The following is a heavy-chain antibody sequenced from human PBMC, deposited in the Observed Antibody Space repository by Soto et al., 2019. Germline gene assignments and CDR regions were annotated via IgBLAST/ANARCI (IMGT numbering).Heavy chain of an antibody. J-gene: IGHJ4*02. V-gene: IGHV1-69*02. D-gene: IGHD2-15*01. Sequence: QVQLVQSGAEVKKPGPSVKVSCKASGGTFSSYTITWVRQAPGHGLDWMGRIIPILGIANYTQKFQGRVTITEDTYTSTSSMELSSLISEDTAVYYCARAVGVGGSYYWGQVTLVTVSS. CDR3: ARAVGVGGSYY. CDR1: GGTFSSYT. CDR2: IIPILGIA.